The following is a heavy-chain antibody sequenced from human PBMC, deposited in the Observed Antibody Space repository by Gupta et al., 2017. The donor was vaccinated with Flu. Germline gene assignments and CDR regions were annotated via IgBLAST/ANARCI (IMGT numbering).Heavy chain of an antibody. CDR3: ARDPTDYGDYFDY. CDR2: IYSGGSS. Sequence: EVQLVATGRGLVQHGRSLRSSCASYGLTVISNYMSWVRQAPGKGLEWVSVIYSGGSSFYADSGKGRFTIARDNSKNSLDLQMNSQRAEDTAVYYCARDPTDYGDYFDYWGQGALVTVSS. J-gene: IGHJ4*02. D-gene: IGHD4-17*01. V-gene: IGHV3-53*02. CDR1: GLTVISNY.